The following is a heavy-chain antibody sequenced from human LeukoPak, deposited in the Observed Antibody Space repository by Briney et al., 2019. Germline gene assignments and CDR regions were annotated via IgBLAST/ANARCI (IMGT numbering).Heavy chain of an antibody. J-gene: IGHJ4*02. Sequence: GGSLRLSCAASGFTFYSYWMSWVRQAPGKGLEWVAVISYDGITKYYADSVKGRFTISRDDSKNTLYLQMNSLRAEDTAAFYCAREGYYGSGSYPTFYFDYWGQGTLVTVSS. CDR1: GFTFYSYW. CDR3: AREGYYGSGSYPTFYFDY. D-gene: IGHD3-10*01. V-gene: IGHV3-30-3*01. CDR2: ISYDGITK.